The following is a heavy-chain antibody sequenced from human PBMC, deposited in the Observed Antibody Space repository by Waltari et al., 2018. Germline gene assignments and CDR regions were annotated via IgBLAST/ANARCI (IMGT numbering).Heavy chain of an antibody. J-gene: IGHJ4*02. D-gene: IGHD3-10*01. Sequence: EVQLMEPGGGLVQPGGSLRLSCEASGFLFPHYWMSWVRQAPGKGVEWVGNIKPDGSDKYYLDSVNGRLTMSRDNGKKYLDLQMNSLKVEDTAIYYCARSGGYGWDYWGQGTLVTVSS. V-gene: IGHV3-7*01. CDR2: IKPDGSDK. CDR3: ARSGGYGWDY. CDR1: GFLFPHYW.